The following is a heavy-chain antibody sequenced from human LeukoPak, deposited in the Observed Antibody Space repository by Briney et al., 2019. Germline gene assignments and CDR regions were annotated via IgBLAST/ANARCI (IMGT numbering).Heavy chain of an antibody. CDR3: ARGPPRRYCSGGSRLPGY. D-gene: IGHD2-15*01. CDR1: GYTFTSYD. J-gene: IGHJ4*02. Sequence: ASVKVSCMASGYTFTSYDINWVRQATGQGLEWMGWMSPNSGNTGYAQKFQGRVTMTRNTSISTAYMELSSLRSEDTAVYYCARGPPRRYCSGGSRLPGYWGQGTLVTVSS. CDR2: MSPNSGNT. V-gene: IGHV1-8*01.